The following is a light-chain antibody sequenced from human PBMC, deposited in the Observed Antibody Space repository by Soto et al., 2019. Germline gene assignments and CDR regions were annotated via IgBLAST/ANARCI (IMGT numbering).Light chain of an antibody. J-gene: IGKJ4*01. CDR2: GAS. CDR1: QSVSSSY. CDR3: QQRSNWFLT. V-gene: IGKV3D-20*02. Sequence: ETVLTQSPGTLSLSPGERATLSCRASQSVSSSYLAWYQQKPGPAPRLLIYGASSRATGIPDRFSGSASGTDFTLTISSLEPEDFAVYYCQQRSNWFLTFGGGTKVDIK.